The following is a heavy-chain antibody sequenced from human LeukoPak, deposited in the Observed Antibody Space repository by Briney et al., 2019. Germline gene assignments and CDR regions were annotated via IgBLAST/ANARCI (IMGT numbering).Heavy chain of an antibody. CDR3: ARSTLSSLDV. Sequence: GGSLRLSCAASGFTSNDHYMDWVRQAPGKGLEWVGLIKNKAQNYGTEYAASVKGRLTISRDDSKNSVYLQINSLKTEDTAVYYCARSTLSSLDVWGQGTTVTVSS. CDR2: IKNKAQNYGT. D-gene: IGHD6-6*01. V-gene: IGHV3-72*01. CDR1: GFTSNDHY. J-gene: IGHJ6*02.